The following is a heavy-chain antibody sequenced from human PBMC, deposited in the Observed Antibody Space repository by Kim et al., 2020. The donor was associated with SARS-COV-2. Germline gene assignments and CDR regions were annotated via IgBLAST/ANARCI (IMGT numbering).Heavy chain of an antibody. V-gene: IGHV4-34*01. J-gene: IGHJ4*02. CDR3: ARGPRYYDFWSGYYPIVY. CDR1: GGSFSGYY. D-gene: IGHD3-3*01. Sequence: SETLSLTCAVYGGSFSGYYWSWIRQPPGKGLEWIGEINHSGSTNYNPSLKSRVTISVDTSKNQFSLKLSSVTAADTAVYYCARGPRYYDFWSGYYPIVYWGQGTLVTVSS. CDR2: INHSGST.